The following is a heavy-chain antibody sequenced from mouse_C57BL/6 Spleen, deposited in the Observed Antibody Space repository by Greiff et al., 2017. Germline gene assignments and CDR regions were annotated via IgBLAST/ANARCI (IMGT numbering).Heavy chain of an antibody. CDR3: ARWGFYDYDVYFDV. Sequence: VKLVESGAELARPGASVKLSCKASGYTFTSYGISWVKQRTGQGLEWIGEIYPRSGNTYYNEKFKGKATLTADKSSSTAYMELRSLTSEDSAVYFCARWGFYDYDVYFDVWGTGTTVTVSS. V-gene: IGHV1-81*01. D-gene: IGHD2-4*01. J-gene: IGHJ1*03. CDR1: GYTFTSYG. CDR2: IYPRSGNT.